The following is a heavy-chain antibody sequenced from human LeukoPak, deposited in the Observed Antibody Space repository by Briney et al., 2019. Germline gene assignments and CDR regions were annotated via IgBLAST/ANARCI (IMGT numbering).Heavy chain of an antibody. CDR1: GFTFSTYA. CDR2: ISGNGRST. V-gene: IGHV3-23*01. Sequence: PGGSLRLSCAASGFTFSTYAMGWVRQAPGKGLEWVSAISGNGRSTSYPDSVKGRFTIPRPNSNNTLIQQMNSPKPELTAAGSTYYADCVKSRFTISRDNYKNPLYLQMTSLGAEVSSVYYCATMGIAVAGTSGPDAFDIWGQGTMVTVSS. D-gene: IGHD5-24*01. J-gene: IGHJ3*02. CDR3: YYADCVKSRFTISRDNYKNPLYLQMTSLGAEVSSVYYCATMGIAVAGTSGPDAFDI.